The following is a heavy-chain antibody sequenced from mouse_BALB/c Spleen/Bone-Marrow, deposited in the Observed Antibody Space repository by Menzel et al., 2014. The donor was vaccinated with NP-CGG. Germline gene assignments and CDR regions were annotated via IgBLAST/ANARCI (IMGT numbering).Heavy chain of an antibody. Sequence: VQLQQSGAKLVRPGALVKLSCKASGFNIKDYYLHWVKQGPEQGLEWIGWIDPEKGNTKYDPKFQGKASIIADTSSNTAYPQLSSLTSEDTAVYYCARGAWARGYFDYWGQGTTLTVSS. J-gene: IGHJ2*01. CDR3: ARGAWARGYFDY. D-gene: IGHD4-1*01. CDR1: GFNIKDYY. V-gene: IGHV14-1*02. CDR2: IDPEKGNT.